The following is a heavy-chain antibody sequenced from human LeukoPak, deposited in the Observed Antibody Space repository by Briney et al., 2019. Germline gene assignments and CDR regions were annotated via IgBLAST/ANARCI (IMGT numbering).Heavy chain of an antibody. J-gene: IGHJ3*02. CDR2: IRYDGSDK. CDR3: AKGGVSPAYSHIFEI. D-gene: IGHD3-16*01. Sequence: GGSLRLSCAASGFTFSSYGMHWVRQAPGKGLEWVTFIRYDGSDKYYADSVKGRFTISRDNSRNTLYLQMNSLRVEDTAFYYCAKGGVSPAYSHIFEIWGQGTIVTVSS. V-gene: IGHV3-30*02. CDR1: GFTFSSYG.